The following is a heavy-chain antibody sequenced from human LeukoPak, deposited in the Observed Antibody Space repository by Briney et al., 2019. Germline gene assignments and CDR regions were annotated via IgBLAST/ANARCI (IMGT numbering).Heavy chain of an antibody. CDR2: ISSSSSYI. D-gene: IGHD2-15*01. Sequence: PGGSLRLSCAASGFTFSSYSMNWVRQAPGKGLEWVSSISSSSSYIYYADSVKGRFTIPRDNAKNSLYLQMNSLRAEDTAVYYCARALAPYSWAFDIWGQGTMVTVSS. CDR3: ARALAPYSWAFDI. J-gene: IGHJ3*02. V-gene: IGHV3-21*01. CDR1: GFTFSSYS.